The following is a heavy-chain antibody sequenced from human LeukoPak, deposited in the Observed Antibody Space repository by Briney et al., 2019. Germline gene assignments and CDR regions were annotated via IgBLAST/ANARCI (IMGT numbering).Heavy chain of an antibody. Sequence: SVKVSCKASGGTFSSYAISWVRQAPGQGLEWMGGIIPIFGTANYAQKFQGRVTITADESTSTAYMELSSLRSEDTAVYYCARGRPKLWPTTFSCYFDYWGQGTLVTVSS. CDR1: GGTFSSYA. CDR2: IIPIFGTA. D-gene: IGHD5-18*01. J-gene: IGHJ4*02. V-gene: IGHV1-69*01. CDR3: ARGRPKLWPTTFSCYFDY.